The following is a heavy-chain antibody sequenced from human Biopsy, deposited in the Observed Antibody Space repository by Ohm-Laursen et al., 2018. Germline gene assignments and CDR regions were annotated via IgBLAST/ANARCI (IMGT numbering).Heavy chain of an antibody. CDR2: INHSGRT. V-gene: IGHV4-34*01. CDR3: ARATNSTGWPYYYFYGMDV. CDR1: GFTFTHAW. J-gene: IGHJ6*02. D-gene: IGHD2/OR15-2a*01. Sequence: LRLSCAASGFTFTHAWMSWVRQGPGKGLEWIGEINHSGRTNYNPSLKSRVTISVDTSKNQFSLRLNSVTAADTAVYYCARATNSTGWPYYYFYGMDVWGQGTTVTVSS.